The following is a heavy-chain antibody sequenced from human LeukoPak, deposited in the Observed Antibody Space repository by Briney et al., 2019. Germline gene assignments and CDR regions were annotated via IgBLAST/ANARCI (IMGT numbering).Heavy chain of an antibody. J-gene: IGHJ6*02. CDR1: GFTFSDYY. Sequence: GGSLRLSCAASGFTFSDYYMSWIRQAPGKGLEWVSYISSSGSTIYYADSVKCRFTISRDNAKNSLYLQMNSLRAEDTAVYYCARAIRRSWYAVHYYYYGMDVWGQGTTVTVSS. CDR3: ARAIRRSWYAVHYYYYGMDV. D-gene: IGHD6-13*01. V-gene: IGHV3-11*01. CDR2: ISSSGSTI.